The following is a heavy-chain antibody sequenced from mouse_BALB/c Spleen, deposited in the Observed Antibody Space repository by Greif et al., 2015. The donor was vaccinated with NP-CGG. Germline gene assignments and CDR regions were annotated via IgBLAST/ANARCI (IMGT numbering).Heavy chain of an antibody. CDR1: GFSLTSYG. D-gene: IGHD4-1*01. CDR3: ASWDGFAY. CDR2: IWAGGST. Sequence: VKLVESGPGLVAPSQSLSITCTVSGFSLTSYGVHWVRQPPGKGLEWLGVIWAGGSTNYNSALMSRLSISKDNSKSQVFLRMNSLQTDDTAMYYCASWDGFAYWGQGTLVTVSA. V-gene: IGHV2-9*02. J-gene: IGHJ3*01.